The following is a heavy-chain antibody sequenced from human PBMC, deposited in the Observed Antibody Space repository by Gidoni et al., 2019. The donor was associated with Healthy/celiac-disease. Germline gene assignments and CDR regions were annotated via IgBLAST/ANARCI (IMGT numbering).Heavy chain of an antibody. J-gene: IGHJ4*02. Sequence: EVQLVESGGGLVQHGGSLRLSCAASGFPFSSYSMNWVRQAPGKGLEWVSYISSSSSTIYYADSVKGRFTISRDNAKNSLYLQMNSLRAEDTAVYYCARDLFGVVAANSPFDYWGQGTLVTVSS. CDR2: ISSSSSTI. D-gene: IGHD2-15*01. CDR1: GFPFSSYS. CDR3: ARDLFGVVAANSPFDY. V-gene: IGHV3-48*01.